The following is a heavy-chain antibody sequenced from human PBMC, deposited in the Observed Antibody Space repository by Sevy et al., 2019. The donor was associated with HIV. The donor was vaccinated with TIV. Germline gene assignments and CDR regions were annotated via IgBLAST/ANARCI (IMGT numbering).Heavy chain of an antibody. J-gene: IGHJ6*02. D-gene: IGHD6-25*01. V-gene: IGHV4-59*01. Sequence: SETLSLTCTVSGVSISGYYWSWIRQSPGKGLEWIGYIYYSGMTNYNPSLKSRVTISDDTSKNQFSLKLNSVTAADTAVYYCARAAAEYYYGMDVWGQGTRVTVSS. CDR2: IYYSGMT. CDR3: ARAAAEYYYGMDV. CDR1: GVSISGYY.